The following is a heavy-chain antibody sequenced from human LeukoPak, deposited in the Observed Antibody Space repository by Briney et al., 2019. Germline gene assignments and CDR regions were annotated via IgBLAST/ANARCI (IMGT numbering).Heavy chain of an antibody. V-gene: IGHV3-7*01. CDR1: RFTHIRYW. Sequence: PGGALRLSLVASRFTHIRYWMSWVRQAPWKGGEGVGNIKQDGREKDNVDSVNGGFTLSRDKPKNSLYLQKNSLTDGDTAVYYCARERFAAWWYWGQGTLVTVSS. CDR2: IKQDGREK. D-gene: IGHD2-15*01. J-gene: IGHJ4*02. CDR3: ARERFAAWWY.